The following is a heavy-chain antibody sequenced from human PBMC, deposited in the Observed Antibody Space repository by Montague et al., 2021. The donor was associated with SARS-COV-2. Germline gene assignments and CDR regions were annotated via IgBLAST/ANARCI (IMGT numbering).Heavy chain of an antibody. Sequence: SETLSLTCAVYGGSFSGCYWTWIRQSPGKGLEWIAEINHSGTTNYNFNPSLRSRVTISMDTSKSQFSLKLSSVTAADTGVYYCARWDPQTLTLIGLRGKAASDYWGQGTLVTVSS. CDR2: INHSGTT. CDR3: ARWDPQTLTLIGLRGKAASDY. J-gene: IGHJ4*02. V-gene: IGHV4-34*01. D-gene: IGHD4-23*01. CDR1: GGSFSGCY.